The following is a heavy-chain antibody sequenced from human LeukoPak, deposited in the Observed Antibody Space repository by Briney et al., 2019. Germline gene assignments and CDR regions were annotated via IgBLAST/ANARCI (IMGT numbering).Heavy chain of an antibody. CDR3: ARRPVGYCSSTSCHGAFDI. CDR1: GGTFSSYA. J-gene: IGHJ3*02. V-gene: IGHV1-69*05. Sequence: GASVKVSCKASGGTFSSYAISWVRQAPGQGLEWMGRIIPIFGTANYAQRFQGRVTMTTDTSTSTAYMELRSLRSDDTAVYYCARRPVGYCSSTSCHGAFDIWGQGTMVTVSS. D-gene: IGHD2-2*01. CDR2: IIPIFGTA.